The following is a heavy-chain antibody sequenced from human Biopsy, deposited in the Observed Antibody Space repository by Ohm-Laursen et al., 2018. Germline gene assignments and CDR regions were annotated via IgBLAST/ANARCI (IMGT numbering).Heavy chain of an antibody. CDR1: GGAISTDGYY. Sequence: SQTLSLTCAVSGGAISTDGYYWSWIRQHPGKGLEWIAYIYHSGITFSNPSLGSRITISVNTSANRFSLSLTSVTAADTAVYYCARVEREQLINSGMDVWGQGTTVTVSS. CDR3: ARVEREQLINSGMDV. D-gene: IGHD1-1*01. J-gene: IGHJ6*02. CDR2: IYHSGIT. V-gene: IGHV4-31*02.